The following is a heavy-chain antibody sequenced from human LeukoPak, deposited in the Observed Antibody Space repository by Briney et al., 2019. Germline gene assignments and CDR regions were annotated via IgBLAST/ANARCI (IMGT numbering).Heavy chain of an antibody. CDR1: GGSINSSSYY. CDR3: ARGYSSWNP. CDR2: IYYSGST. J-gene: IGHJ1*01. V-gene: IGHV4-61*05. D-gene: IGHD6-13*01. Sequence: SETLSLTCTVSGGSINSSSYYWGWIRQPPGKGLEWIGYIYYSGSTNYNPSLKSRVTISVDTSKNQFSLKLSSVTAADTAVYYCARGYSSWNPWGQGTLVTVSS.